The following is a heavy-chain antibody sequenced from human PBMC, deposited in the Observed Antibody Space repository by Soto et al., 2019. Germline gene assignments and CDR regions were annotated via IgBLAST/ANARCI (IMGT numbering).Heavy chain of an antibody. V-gene: IGHV3-23*01. CDR3: ANRIAVAGSSNWYFDL. CDR2: ISGSGGST. Sequence: EVPLLESGGGLVQPGGSLRLSCAASGFTFSIYAMTWVRQAPGKGLEWVSAISGSGGSTYYADSVKGRFTISRDNSKNTLSLQMNSLRAEDSAVYYCANRIAVAGSSNWYFDLWGRGTLVTVSS. J-gene: IGHJ2*01. D-gene: IGHD6-19*01. CDR1: GFTFSIYA.